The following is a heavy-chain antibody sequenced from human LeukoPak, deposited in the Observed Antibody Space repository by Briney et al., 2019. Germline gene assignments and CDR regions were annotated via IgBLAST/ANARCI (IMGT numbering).Heavy chain of an antibody. D-gene: IGHD3-10*01. V-gene: IGHV4-61*01. Sequence: PSETLSLTCTVSGGSVSSGSYCWSWIRQPPGKGLEWIGYIYYSGSTNYNPSLKSRVTISVDTSKNQFSLKLSSVTAADTAVYYCARDSVYYYGSGSALAYSYYGMDVWGKGTTVTVSS. CDR2: IYYSGST. J-gene: IGHJ6*04. CDR1: GGSVSSGSYC. CDR3: ARDSVYYYGSGSALAYSYYGMDV.